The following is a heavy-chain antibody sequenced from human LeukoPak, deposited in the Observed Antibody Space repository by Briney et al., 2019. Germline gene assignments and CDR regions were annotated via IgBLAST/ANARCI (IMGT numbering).Heavy chain of an antibody. J-gene: IGHJ4*02. CDR1: GGSISSGGYY. CDR3: AKGEQWLVLSPADY. D-gene: IGHD6-19*01. CDR2: ISGSGGST. V-gene: IGHV3-23*01. Sequence: ETLSLTCTVSGGSISSGGYYWSWVRQAPGKGLEWVSAISGSGGSTYYADSVKGRFTISRDNSKNTLYLQMNSLRAEDTAVYYCAKGEQWLVLSPADYWGQGTLVTVSS.